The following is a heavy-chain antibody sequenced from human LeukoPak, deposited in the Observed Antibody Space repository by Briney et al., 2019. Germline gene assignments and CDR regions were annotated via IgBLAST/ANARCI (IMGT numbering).Heavy chain of an antibody. D-gene: IGHD2-2*02. CDR2: INHSGST. CDR3: ARGYTLGI. V-gene: IGHV4-34*01. J-gene: IGHJ3*02. Sequence: PSETLSLTCAVYGRSFRGYYWSGLRQPPGKGLEWIGEINHSGSTNYNPSLKSRVTISVDTSKNQFYLKLSSVTAPDTAVYYCARGYTLGIWGQGTMVTVSS. CDR1: GRSFRGYY.